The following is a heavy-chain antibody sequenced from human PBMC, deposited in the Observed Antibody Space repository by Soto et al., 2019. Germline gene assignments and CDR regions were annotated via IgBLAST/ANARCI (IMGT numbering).Heavy chain of an antibody. Sequence: PGGSLRLSCAASGFTFSSYAMSWVRQAPGKGLEWVSAISGSGGSTYYADSVKGRFTISRDNSKNTLYLQMNSLRAEDMAVYYCAKAWTYYDILTGYYPGYYFDYWGQGTLVTVSS. CDR1: GFTFSSYA. J-gene: IGHJ4*02. D-gene: IGHD3-9*01. CDR3: AKAWTYYDILTGYYPGYYFDY. CDR2: ISGSGGST. V-gene: IGHV3-23*01.